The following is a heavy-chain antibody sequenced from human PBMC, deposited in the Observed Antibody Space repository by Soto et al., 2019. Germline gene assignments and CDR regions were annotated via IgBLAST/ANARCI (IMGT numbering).Heavy chain of an antibody. CDR1: GGTFSSYA. CDR3: SREVPPLAAAGTGYFDY. V-gene: IGHV1-69*13. Sequence: VASVKVSCKASGGTFSSYAISWVRQAPGQGLEWMGGIIPIFGTANYAQKFQGRVTITADESTSTAYMELSSLRSEDTAVYYCSREVPPLAAAGTGYFDYWGQGTLVTVSS. CDR2: IIPIFGTA. D-gene: IGHD6-13*01. J-gene: IGHJ4*02.